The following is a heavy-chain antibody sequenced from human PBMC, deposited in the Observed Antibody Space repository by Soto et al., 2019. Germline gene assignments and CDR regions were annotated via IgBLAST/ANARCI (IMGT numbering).Heavy chain of an antibody. V-gene: IGHV4-30-4*01. CDR1: GGSISSGDYY. D-gene: IGHD2-2*01. Sequence: SETLSLTCTVSGGSISSGDYYWSWIRQPPGKGLEWIGYIYYSGSTYYNPSLKSRVTISVDTSKNQFSLKLSSVTAADTAVYYCASNERGQTSSSTSWKFGMDVWGQGTTVTVSS. CDR2: IYYSGST. J-gene: IGHJ6*02. CDR3: ASNERGQTSSSTSWKFGMDV.